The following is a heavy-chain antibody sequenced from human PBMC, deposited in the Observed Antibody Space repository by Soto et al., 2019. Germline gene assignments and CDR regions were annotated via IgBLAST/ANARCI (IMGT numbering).Heavy chain of an antibody. CDR1: GGSINSGGYS. D-gene: IGHD3-16*01. CDR3: ARAPQLRRNNWFDP. Sequence: QLQLQESGSGLVKPSQTLSLTCAVSGGSINSGGYSWSWIRQPPGKGLEWIGYIYESGSTYYNPSLKSRVPIAVDRSKKQCSLKLSSVTAADTAVYYCARAPQLRRNNWFDPWGQGTLVTVSS. J-gene: IGHJ5*02. CDR2: IYESGST. V-gene: IGHV4-30-2*01.